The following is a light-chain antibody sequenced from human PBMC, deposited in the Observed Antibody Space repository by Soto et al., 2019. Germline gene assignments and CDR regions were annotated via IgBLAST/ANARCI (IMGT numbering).Light chain of an antibody. V-gene: IGKV3-20*01. CDR3: QQYGSSLFT. CDR2: GAS. Sequence: EIVLTQSPGTLSLSPGERATLSCRASQSVSSSYVAWYQQKPGPAPRLLIYGASSSATGIPDRFSGSGSGTDFTLTISRLEPEDFAVYYCQQYGSSLFTFGHGTKVDIK. CDR1: QSVSSSY. J-gene: IGKJ3*01.